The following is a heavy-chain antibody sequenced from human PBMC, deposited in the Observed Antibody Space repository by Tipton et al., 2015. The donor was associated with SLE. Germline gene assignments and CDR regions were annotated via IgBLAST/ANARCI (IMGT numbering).Heavy chain of an antibody. D-gene: IGHD4-23*01. CDR1: GGSFSGYY. V-gene: IGHV4-34*01. CDR2: INHSGST. CDR3: ATTVASYFDY. J-gene: IGHJ4*02. Sequence: LRLSCAVYGGSFSGYYWSWIRQPPGKGLEWIGEINHSGSTNYNPSLKSRVTISADTSKNQFSLKLSSVTAADTAVYYCATTVASYFDYWGQGTLVTVSS.